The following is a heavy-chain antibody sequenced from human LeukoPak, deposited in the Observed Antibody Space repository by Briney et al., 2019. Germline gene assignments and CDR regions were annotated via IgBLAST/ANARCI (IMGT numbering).Heavy chain of an antibody. Sequence: GASVKVSCKASGYTFTGYYMHWVRQAPGQGLEWMGWINPNSGGTNYAQKFQGRVTMTRDTSISTAYMELSRLRSDDTAVYYCARGGGTFGLWFGEFPFDYWGQGTLVTVSS. CDR2: INPNSGGT. D-gene: IGHD3-10*01. J-gene: IGHJ4*02. CDR1: GYTFTGYY. V-gene: IGHV1-2*02. CDR3: ARGGGTFGLWFGEFPFDY.